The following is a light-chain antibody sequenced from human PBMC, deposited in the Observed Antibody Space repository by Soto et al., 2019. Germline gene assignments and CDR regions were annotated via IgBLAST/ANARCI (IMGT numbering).Light chain of an antibody. J-gene: IGLJ1*01. CDR1: TSDVGGYNY. CDR2: EVS. Sequence: QSVLTQPASVSGSPGQSITISCTGTTSDVGGYNYVSWYQQHPGKVPKLLIHEVSNRPSGVSNRSSGSKSGNTASLTISGLQAEDEADYYCLSKTSSISYVFGTGTKVNV. V-gene: IGLV2-14*01. CDR3: LSKTSSISYV.